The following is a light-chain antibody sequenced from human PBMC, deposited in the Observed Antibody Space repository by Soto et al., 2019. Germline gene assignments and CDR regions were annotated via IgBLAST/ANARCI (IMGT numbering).Light chain of an antibody. V-gene: IGLV9-49*01. CDR1: SGYSNYK. CDR2: VGTGGIVG. CDR3: GADHGSGSNFGVV. Sequence: QLVLTQPPSASASLGASVTLTCTLSSGYSNYKVDWYQQRPGKGPRFVMRVGTGGIVGSKGDGIPDRFSVLGSGLNRYLTIKNIQEEDESDYHCGADHGSGSNFGVVFVGGTKVTVL. J-gene: IGLJ2*01.